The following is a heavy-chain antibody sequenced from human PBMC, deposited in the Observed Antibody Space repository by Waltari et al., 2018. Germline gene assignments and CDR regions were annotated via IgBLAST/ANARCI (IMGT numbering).Heavy chain of an antibody. J-gene: IGHJ4*02. Sequence: QVQLVESGGGLVKPGGSLRLSCLASGFSFSEYYMNWVRQAPGRGLEWIANLSSGSGYIYDADSVKGRFTISRDNAKNTLFLQMNALSDEDTAVYYCARSGWLDSWGLGTLVTVSS. CDR2: LSSGSGYI. V-gene: IGHV3-11*04. D-gene: IGHD6-19*01. CDR3: ARSGWLDS. CDR1: GFSFSEYY.